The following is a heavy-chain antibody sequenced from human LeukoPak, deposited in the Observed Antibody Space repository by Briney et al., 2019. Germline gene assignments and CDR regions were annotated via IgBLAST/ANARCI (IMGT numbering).Heavy chain of an antibody. J-gene: IGHJ4*02. CDR2: ITSTGSVI. CDR3: ARISSSWHYFDY. D-gene: IGHD6-13*01. CDR1: GFTFSDYY. V-gene: IGHV3-11*01. Sequence: GGSLRLSCAASGFTFSDYYMNWVRQAPGKGLEWVSYITSTGSVIYYADSVKGRFTIARDNAKNSLYLQMNSLRAEDTAVYYCARISSSWHYFDYWGQGTLVTVSS.